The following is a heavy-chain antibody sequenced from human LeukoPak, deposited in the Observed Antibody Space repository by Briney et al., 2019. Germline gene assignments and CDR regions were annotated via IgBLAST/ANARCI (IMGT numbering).Heavy chain of an antibody. D-gene: IGHD3-3*01. Sequence: GGSLRLSCAASGFTFRDFGMNWVRQIPGKGLEWISHINGGGDSTHYADSVKGRFTISRANSQNTLFVQMNSLRVDDSATYCCVKGPYYESPALDSWGQGTLVTVSS. CDR1: GFTFRDFG. V-gene: IGHV3-23*01. CDR3: VKGPYYESPALDS. CDR2: INGGGDST. J-gene: IGHJ4*02.